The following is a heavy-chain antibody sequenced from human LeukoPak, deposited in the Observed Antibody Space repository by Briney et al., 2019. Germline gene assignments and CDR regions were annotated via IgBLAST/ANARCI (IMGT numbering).Heavy chain of an antibody. J-gene: IGHJ4*02. CDR3: ARGYSGYGTDY. V-gene: IGHV4-4*02. CDR2: IYYSGST. Sequence: PSGTLSLTCAVYGGSISSSNWWSWVRQPPGKGLEWIGYIYYSGSTNYNPSLKSRVTISVDTSKNQFSLKLSSVTAADAAVYYCARGYSGYGTDYWGQGTLVTVSS. CDR1: GGSISSSNW. D-gene: IGHD5-12*01.